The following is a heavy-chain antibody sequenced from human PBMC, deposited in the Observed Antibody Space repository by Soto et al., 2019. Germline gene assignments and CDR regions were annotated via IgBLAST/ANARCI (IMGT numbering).Heavy chain of an antibody. J-gene: IGHJ4*02. Sequence: GRSLRLSCAASGFTFSSYAMSWVRQAPGKGLEWVSAISGSGGSTYYADSVKGRFTISRDNSKNTLYLQMNSLRAEDTAVYYCAKGYCSGGSCYFDYWGQGTLVTVSS. CDR1: GFTFSSYA. V-gene: IGHV3-23*01. CDR2: ISGSGGST. D-gene: IGHD2-15*01. CDR3: AKGYCSGGSCYFDY.